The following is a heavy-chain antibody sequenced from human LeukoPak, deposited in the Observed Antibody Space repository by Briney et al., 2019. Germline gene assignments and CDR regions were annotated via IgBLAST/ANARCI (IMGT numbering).Heavy chain of an antibody. V-gene: IGHV4-34*01. CDR2: INHSGST. D-gene: IGHD3-22*01. CDR1: GGSFSGYY. Sequence: SETLSLTCAVYGGSFSGYYWSWIRQPPGKGLEWIGEINHSGSTNYNPSLKSRVTISVDTSKNQFSLKLSSVTAADTAVYYCARVFYCDSSGYYRPYYFDYWGQGTLVTVSS. J-gene: IGHJ4*02. CDR3: ARVFYCDSSGYYRPYYFDY.